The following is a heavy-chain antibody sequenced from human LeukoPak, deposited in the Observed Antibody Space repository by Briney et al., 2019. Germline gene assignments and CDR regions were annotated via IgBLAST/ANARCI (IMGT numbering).Heavy chain of an antibody. CDR2: INPDGTTT. CDR1: GFTFSTYW. CDR3: ARVSIGWYSFDY. D-gene: IGHD6-19*01. V-gene: IGHV3-74*01. J-gene: IGHJ4*02. Sequence: GRSLRLSCAPSGFTFSTYWMHWVRQAPGKGLVWVSRINPDGTTTSYADSVKGRFTISRNNAKDSVYLLRNSLRAEDTAVYYCARVSIGWYSFDYWHQGLLVTVSS.